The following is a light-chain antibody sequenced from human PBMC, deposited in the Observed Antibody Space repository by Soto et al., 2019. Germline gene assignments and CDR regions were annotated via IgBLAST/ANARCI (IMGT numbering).Light chain of an antibody. V-gene: IGLV4-69*01. CDR2: VNSDGSH. CDR3: QTWSTDIRV. J-gene: IGLJ3*02. CDR1: SGHNSYA. Sequence: QLVLTQSPSASASLGASVKLTCTLSSGHNSYAIAWHQQQPEKGPRYLMKVNSDGSHSKGDGIPDRLSGSSSGAERYLTIASLQSEDEADYYCQTWSTDIRVFGGGTKLTVL.